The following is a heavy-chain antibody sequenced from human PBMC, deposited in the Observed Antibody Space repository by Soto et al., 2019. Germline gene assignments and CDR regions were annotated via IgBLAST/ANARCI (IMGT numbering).Heavy chain of an antibody. V-gene: IGHV3-33*01. Sequence: GGSLRHSCAASGFTFSSYGMHWVRQAPGKGLEWVAVIWYDGSNKYYADSVKGRFTISRDNSKNTLYLQMNSLRAEDTAVYYCARDQRYSSGWHKYYGMDVWGQGTTVTVSS. D-gene: IGHD6-19*01. CDR1: GFTFSSYG. CDR2: IWYDGSNK. CDR3: ARDQRYSSGWHKYYGMDV. J-gene: IGHJ6*02.